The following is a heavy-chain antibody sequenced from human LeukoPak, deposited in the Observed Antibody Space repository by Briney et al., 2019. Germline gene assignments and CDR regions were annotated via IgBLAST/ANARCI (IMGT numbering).Heavy chain of an antibody. CDR2: ISGTGSST. CDR3: AKASVAIPQYCNS. V-gene: IGHV3-23*01. Sequence: PGGSLRLSCEASGFTFWNYAMNWVRQAPGKGLEWVSTISGTGSSTYYADSAKGRFTISRDNPKDTLFLQLNSLTAADTAMYFCAKASVAIPQYCNSWGQGTLVTVSS. J-gene: IGHJ5*02. D-gene: IGHD2-2*02. CDR1: GFTFWNYA.